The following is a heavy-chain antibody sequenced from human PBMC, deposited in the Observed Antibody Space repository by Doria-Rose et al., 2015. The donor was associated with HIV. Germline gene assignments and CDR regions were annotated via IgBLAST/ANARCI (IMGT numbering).Heavy chain of an antibody. CDR1: GASVSSRGYY. J-gene: IGHJ4*02. Sequence: LPLLDSGPGLVKPSETLSLTCSVPGASVSSRGYYWNWIRQVPGKGLESLGYTYYTGTSDYSPSLKSRLNVAVDTSKNQFSLKLSCVTVADTAVYDCARMGSYRELEYWGQGARGIGSA. D-gene: IGHD3-3*01. V-gene: IGHV4-31*03. CDR2: TYYTGTS. CDR3: ARMGSYRELEY.